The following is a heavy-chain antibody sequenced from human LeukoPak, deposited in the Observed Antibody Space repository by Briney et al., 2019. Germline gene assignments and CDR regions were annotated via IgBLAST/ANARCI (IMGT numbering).Heavy chain of an antibody. J-gene: IGHJ4*02. Sequence: GGSLRLSCAASGFTFSSYAMHWVRQAPGKGLEWVAVISYDGSNKYYADSVKGRFTISRDNSKNTLYLQMNSLRAEGTAVYYCAREVPDGEWLSPPDYWGQGTLVTVSS. V-gene: IGHV3-30*04. CDR1: GFTFSSYA. D-gene: IGHD3-3*01. CDR2: ISYDGSNK. CDR3: AREVPDGEWLSPPDY.